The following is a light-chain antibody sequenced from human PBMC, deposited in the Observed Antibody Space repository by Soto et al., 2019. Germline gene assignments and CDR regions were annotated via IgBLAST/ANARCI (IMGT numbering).Light chain of an antibody. V-gene: IGLV2-14*01. CDR2: EVS. CDR3: SPYSSSSTAV. Sequence: QSVLTQPASVSGSPGQSITISCTGTTSDVGGYNYVSWYQQRPGKAPKLMIHEVSNRPSGVSNRFSGSKSGNTASLTISRLQAEDEADYYCSPYSSSSTAVFATGTKLTVL. J-gene: IGLJ1*01. CDR1: TSDVGGYNY.